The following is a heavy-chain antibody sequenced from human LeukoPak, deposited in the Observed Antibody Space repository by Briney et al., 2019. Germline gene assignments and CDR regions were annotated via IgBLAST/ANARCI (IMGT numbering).Heavy chain of an antibody. D-gene: IGHD5-18*01. CDR3: ARSGDTSAAGWFDP. J-gene: IGHJ5*02. CDR2: IYPGDSDT. Sequence: GESLKISCKASGYKFTSHRIGWVRQMPAKGLEWMGLIYPGDSDTRYSPSFQGQVTFSVDKSISTAYLQWRSLKAADTAIYFCARSGDTSAAGWFDPWGQGTLVTVSA. CDR1: GYKFTSHR. V-gene: IGHV5-51*01.